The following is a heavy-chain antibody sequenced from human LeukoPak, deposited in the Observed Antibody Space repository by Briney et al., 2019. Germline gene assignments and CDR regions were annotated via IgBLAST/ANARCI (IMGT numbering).Heavy chain of an antibody. CDR1: GFTFKIYW. D-gene: IGHD3-10*01. CDR2: INPEATTT. J-gene: IGHJ4*02. V-gene: IGHV3-74*01. Sequence: GGSLRLSCAVSGFTFKIYWMHWVRQAPGTGLEWVSRINPEATTTTYADSVKGRFTIPRDNAKNTLYLQMNSLRAEDTAVYYCAREWGGNVYWGQGTLVTVSS. CDR3: AREWGGNVY.